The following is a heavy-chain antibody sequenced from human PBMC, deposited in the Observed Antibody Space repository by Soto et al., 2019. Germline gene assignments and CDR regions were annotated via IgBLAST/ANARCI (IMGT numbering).Heavy chain of an antibody. CDR2: INPKSGGT. CDR3: ARGDSTDCSNGVCSFFYNHDMDV. J-gene: IGHJ6*04. Sequence: ASVKVSCKASGYSFTDYHIHWVRQAPGQGLEWLGRINPKSGGTSTAQKFQGWVTMATDTSISTASMELTRLTSDDTAIYYCARGDSTDCSNGVCSFFYNHDMDVWGKGTTVTVSS. D-gene: IGHD2-8*01. CDR1: GYSFTDYH. V-gene: IGHV1-2*04.